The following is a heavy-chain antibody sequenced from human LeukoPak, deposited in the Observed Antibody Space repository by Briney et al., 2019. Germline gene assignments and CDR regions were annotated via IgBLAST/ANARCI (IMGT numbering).Heavy chain of an antibody. CDR1: GFAFSSRW. CDR3: ARDHGSSTWEVPVGPFDY. D-gene: IGHD6-13*01. V-gene: IGHV3-74*01. CDR2: ISSDGRTT. J-gene: IGHJ4*02. Sequence: PGGSLRLSCAASGFAFSSRWMHWVRQGPGKGLVWVSLISSDGRTTSYADAVKGRFIISRDDAKNTLYLQMSSLRAEDTAVYYCARDHGSSTWEVPVGPFDYWGQGAAVTVSS.